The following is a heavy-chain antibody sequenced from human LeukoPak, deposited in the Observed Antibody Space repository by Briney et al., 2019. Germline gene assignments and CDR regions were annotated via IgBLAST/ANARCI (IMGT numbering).Heavy chain of an antibody. CDR3: AKDVSLGFCSGGSCSAHFDH. CDR1: GFTFDDYA. D-gene: IGHD2-15*01. CDR2: ISWNSGSI. V-gene: IGHV3-9*03. Sequence: GRSLRLSCAASGFTFDDYAMHWVRQAPAKGLEWVSGISWNSGSIVYVDSVKGRFTISRDNAKNSLYLQMDSLRPEDMALYYCAKDVSLGFCSGGSCSAHFDHWGQGTLVTVSS. J-gene: IGHJ4*02.